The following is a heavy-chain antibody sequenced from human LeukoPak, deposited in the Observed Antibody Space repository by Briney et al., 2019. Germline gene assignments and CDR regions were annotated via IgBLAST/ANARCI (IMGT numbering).Heavy chain of an antibody. Sequence: ASVKVSCKASGYTFTSYGISWVRQAPGQGLEWMGWISAYNGNTNYAQKLQGRVTMTTDTSTSTAYMELRSLRSDDTAVYYCARARGYSYANEFHFDYWGQGTLVTVSS. J-gene: IGHJ4*02. V-gene: IGHV1-18*01. CDR3: ARARGYSYANEFHFDY. D-gene: IGHD5-18*01. CDR1: GYTFTSYG. CDR2: ISAYNGNT.